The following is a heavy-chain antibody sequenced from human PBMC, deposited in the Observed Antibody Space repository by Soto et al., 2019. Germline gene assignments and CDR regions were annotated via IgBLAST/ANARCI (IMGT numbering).Heavy chain of an antibody. CDR1: GFTFSSYG. J-gene: IGHJ4*02. D-gene: IGHD4-17*01. Sequence: GGSLRLSCAASGFTFSSYGMHWVRQAPGKGLEWVAVIWYDGSNKYYADSVKGRFTISRDNSKNTLYLQMNSLRAEDTAVYYCAREGRSYSPYDYGDTRGPFDYWGQGTLVTVSS. CDR3: AREGRSYSPYDYGDTRGPFDY. CDR2: IWYDGSNK. V-gene: IGHV3-33*01.